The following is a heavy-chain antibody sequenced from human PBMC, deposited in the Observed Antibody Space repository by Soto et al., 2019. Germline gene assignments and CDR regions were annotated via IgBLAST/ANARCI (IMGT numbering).Heavy chain of an antibody. Sequence: PSETLSLTCTVSGGSISSYYWSWIRQPPGKGLEWIGYIYYSGSTNYNPSLKSRVTISVDTSKNQFSLKLSSVTAADTAVYYCARQTYYDSSGPLVYFDYWGQGTLVTVSS. J-gene: IGHJ4*02. CDR1: GGSISSYY. CDR3: ARQTYYDSSGPLVYFDY. D-gene: IGHD3-22*01. V-gene: IGHV4-59*08. CDR2: IYYSGST.